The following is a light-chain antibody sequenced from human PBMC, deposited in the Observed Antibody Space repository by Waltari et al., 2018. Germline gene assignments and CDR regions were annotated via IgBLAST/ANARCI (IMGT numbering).Light chain of an antibody. Sequence: QSVLTQPPSVSGAPGQRVTISCTGSSSNIGAGYDVHWYQQLPGTAPKLLMFGNSNRPSGVPDRFSGSKSGTSASLAITGLQAEDEADYDCQSYDSSLSGHVFGTGTKVTVL. CDR1: SSNIGAGYD. J-gene: IGLJ1*01. CDR2: GNS. V-gene: IGLV1-40*01. CDR3: QSYDSSLSGHV.